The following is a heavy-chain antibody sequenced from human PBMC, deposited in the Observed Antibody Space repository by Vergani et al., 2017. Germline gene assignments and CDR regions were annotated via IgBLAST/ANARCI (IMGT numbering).Heavy chain of an antibody. CDR3: AKEGYYGSGSQGVGMDV. CDR1: GFTFSSYA. Sequence: EVQLLESGGGLVQPGGSLRLSCAASGFTFSSYAMSWVRQAPGEGLEWVSAISGSGGSTYYADSVKGRFTISRDNSKNTLYLQMNSLRAEDTAVYYCAKEGYYGSGSQGVGMDVWGQGTTVTVSS. V-gene: IGHV3-23*01. D-gene: IGHD3-10*01. J-gene: IGHJ6*02. CDR2: ISGSGGST.